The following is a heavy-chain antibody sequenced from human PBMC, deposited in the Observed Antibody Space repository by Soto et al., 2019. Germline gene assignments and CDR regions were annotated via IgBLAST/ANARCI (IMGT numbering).Heavy chain of an antibody. Sequence: PGGSLRLSCAASGFTFSSYAMSWVRQAPGKGLEWVSAISGSGGSTYYADSVKGRFTISRDNSKNTLYLQMNSLRAEDTAVYYCAKDHDIAVAGTGHAFDIWGQGTMVTVS. V-gene: IGHV3-23*01. CDR2: ISGSGGST. D-gene: IGHD6-19*01. CDR3: AKDHDIAVAGTGHAFDI. J-gene: IGHJ3*02. CDR1: GFTFSSYA.